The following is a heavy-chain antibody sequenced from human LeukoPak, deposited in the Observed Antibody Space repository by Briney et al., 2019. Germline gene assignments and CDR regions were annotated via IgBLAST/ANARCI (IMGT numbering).Heavy chain of an antibody. D-gene: IGHD6-13*01. J-gene: IGHJ4*02. CDR1: GFTFSNYW. CDR3: AKARAGDITAAFNY. CDR2: INSDGSST. V-gene: IGHV3-74*01. Sequence: GGSLRLSCAASGFTFSNYWMHWVRQAPGKGLVWVSRINSDGSSTTYADSVKGRFTISRDNAKNTLFLQMNSLRAEDTAIYYCAKARAGDITAAFNYWGQGTLVTVSS.